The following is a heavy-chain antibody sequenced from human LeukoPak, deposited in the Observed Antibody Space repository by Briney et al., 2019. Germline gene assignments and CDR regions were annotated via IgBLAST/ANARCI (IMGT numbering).Heavy chain of an antibody. CDR3: AGSLDIAVAGSCDY. CDR1: GFTVSSNY. D-gene: IGHD6-19*01. V-gene: IGHV3-66*01. J-gene: IGHJ4*02. CDR2: IYSGGST. Sequence: GGSLRLSCAASGFTVSSNYMSWVRQAPGKGLEWVSVIYSGGSTYYADSVKGRFTISRDNSKNTLYLQMNSLRAEDTAVYYCAGSLDIAVAGSCDYWGQGTLVTVSS.